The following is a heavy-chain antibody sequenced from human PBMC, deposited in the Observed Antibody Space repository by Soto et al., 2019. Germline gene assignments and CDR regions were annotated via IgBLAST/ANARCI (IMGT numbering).Heavy chain of an antibody. J-gene: IGHJ3*02. CDR1: GFTVTEIY. D-gene: IGHD2-15*01. Sequence: EVQLVESGGGLVQPGGSLRLSCVASGFTVTEIYMNWVRQAPGKGLEWVSVIYNEFTDYADSVRGRFSISTDSSKNALYLQMKSLRAEDSAVYYCVREPRYCSGGSCSIMGDAFDIWGQGTMVTVSS. CDR2: IYNEFT. V-gene: IGHV3-66*01. CDR3: VREPRYCSGGSCSIMGDAFDI.